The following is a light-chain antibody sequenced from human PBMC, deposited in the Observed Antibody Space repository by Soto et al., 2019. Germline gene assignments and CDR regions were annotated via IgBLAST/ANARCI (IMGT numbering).Light chain of an antibody. CDR1: QSVNRN. CDR2: GAS. J-gene: IGKJ1*01. Sequence: EIVMTQSPGTLSVSPGEGATLSCRASQSVNRNVAWYQQKPGQAPRLLIYGASTRATGMPARFSGSGSGTDFILTISSLQSEDSAVYYCQQYDNWPSWTFGQGTKVDIK. CDR3: QQYDNWPSWT. V-gene: IGKV3-15*01.